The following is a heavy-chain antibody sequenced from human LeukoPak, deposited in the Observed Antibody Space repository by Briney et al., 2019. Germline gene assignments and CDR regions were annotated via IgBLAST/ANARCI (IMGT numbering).Heavy chain of an antibody. CDR2: IIGGAGST. CDR1: GFSFSSHG. J-gene: IGHJ4*02. Sequence: GGSLRLSCAASGFSFSSHGMSWVRQAPGKGLEWVSGIIGGAGSTYYAGSVKGRFTISRDNSKNTLYLQMNSLRAEDTAVYYCAKHKVGATHDYWGQGTLVTVSS. V-gene: IGHV3-23*01. D-gene: IGHD1-26*01. CDR3: AKHKVGATHDY.